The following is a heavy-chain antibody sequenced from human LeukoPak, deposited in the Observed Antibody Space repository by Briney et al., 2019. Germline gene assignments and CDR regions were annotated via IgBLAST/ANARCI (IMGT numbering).Heavy chain of an antibody. J-gene: IGHJ1*01. Sequence: GESLKISCKGSGYSFTSYWVAWVRQMPGKGLEWMGIIFPADSDTRYSPSFQGQVTISVDKPINTAYLQWSSLKASDTAMYYCARHRYFQLWGQGTLVTVSS. CDR3: ARHRYFQL. CDR1: GYSFTSYW. V-gene: IGHV5-51*01. CDR2: IFPADSDT.